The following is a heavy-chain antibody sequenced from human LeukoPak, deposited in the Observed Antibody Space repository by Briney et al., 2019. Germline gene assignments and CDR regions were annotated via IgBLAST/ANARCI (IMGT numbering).Heavy chain of an antibody. CDR2: INPNSGGT. D-gene: IGHD1-26*01. CDR1: GYTFTGYC. J-gene: IGHJ4*02. CDR3: ARVGSTSPWVWDY. Sequence: GASVKVSCKASGYTFTGYCMHWVRQAPGQGLEWMGWINPNSGGTNYAQKFQGRVTMTRDTSISTAYMELSRLRSDDTAVYYCARVGSTSPWVWDYWGQGTLVTVSS. V-gene: IGHV1-2*02.